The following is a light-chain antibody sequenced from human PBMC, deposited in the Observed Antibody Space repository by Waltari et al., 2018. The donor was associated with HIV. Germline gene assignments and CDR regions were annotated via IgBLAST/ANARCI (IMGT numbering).Light chain of an antibody. CDR1: GGHSSYA. V-gene: IGLV4-69*01. Sequence: QLVLTQSPSASAPLGASVKLTCTLSGGHSSYAIAWHKQQPEKGPRYLMKLNSDGSHKKGDGIPDRFSGSSSGAERYLTISSLQSEDEADYYCQTWGTGINWVFGGGTKLTVL. J-gene: IGLJ3*02. CDR2: LNSDGSH. CDR3: QTWGTGINWV.